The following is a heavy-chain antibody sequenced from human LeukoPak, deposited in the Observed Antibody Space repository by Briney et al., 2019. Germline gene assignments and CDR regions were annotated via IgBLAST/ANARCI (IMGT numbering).Heavy chain of an antibody. V-gene: IGHV4-34*01. CDR3: AREAGATTTYYFDY. J-gene: IGHJ4*02. Sequence: PSETLSLTCAVYGGSFSGYYWSWIRRPPGKGLECIGEINHSGSTNYNPSLKSRVTISVDTSKKQFSLKLNSMTAADTAVYYCAREAGATTTYYFDYWGQGTLVTVSS. D-gene: IGHD1-26*01. CDR1: GGSFSGYY. CDR2: INHSGST.